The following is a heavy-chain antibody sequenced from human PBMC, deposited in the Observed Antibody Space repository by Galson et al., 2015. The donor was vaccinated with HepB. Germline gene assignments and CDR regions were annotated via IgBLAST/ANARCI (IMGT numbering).Heavy chain of an antibody. CDR2: ISGSGGST. Sequence: SLRLSCAASGFTFSSYAMSWVRQAPGKGLEWVSAISGSGGSTYYADSVKGRFTISRDNSKNTLYLQMNSLRAEDTAVYYCAREGDSSGYYCDYWGQGTLVTVSS. CDR3: AREGDSSGYYCDY. D-gene: IGHD3-22*01. CDR1: GFTFSSYA. J-gene: IGHJ4*02. V-gene: IGHV3-23*01.